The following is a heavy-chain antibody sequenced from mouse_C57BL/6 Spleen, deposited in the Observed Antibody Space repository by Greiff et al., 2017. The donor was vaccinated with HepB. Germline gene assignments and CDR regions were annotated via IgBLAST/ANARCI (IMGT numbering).Heavy chain of an antibody. V-gene: IGHV1-18*01. CDR2: INPNNGGT. CDR3: ARMDYYGSSDWYFDV. D-gene: IGHD1-1*01. CDR1: GYTFTDYN. J-gene: IGHJ1*03. Sequence: VQLQQSGPELVKPGASVKIPCKASGYTFTDYNMDWVKQSHGKSLEWIGDINPNNGGTIYNQKFKGKATLTVDKSSSTAYMELRSLTSEDTAVYYCARMDYYGSSDWYFDVWGTGTTVTVSS.